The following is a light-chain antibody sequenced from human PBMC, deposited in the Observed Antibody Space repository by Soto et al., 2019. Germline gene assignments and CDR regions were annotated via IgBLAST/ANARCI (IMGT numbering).Light chain of an antibody. CDR1: QYISNY. CDR2: AAS. Sequence: DIQMTQSPSSLSASVGDTVTITCRASQYISNYVAWFQQKPGQAPKSLIYAASKLHSGVPSKFTGSGSGTDFTLTISSLQPDDSATYYCQQYNNFPLTLGGGTKVEI. V-gene: IGKV1-16*02. CDR3: QQYNNFPLT. J-gene: IGKJ4*01.